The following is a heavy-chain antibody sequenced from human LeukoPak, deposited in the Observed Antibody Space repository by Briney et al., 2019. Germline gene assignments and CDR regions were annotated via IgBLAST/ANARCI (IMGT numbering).Heavy chain of an antibody. Sequence: SQTLSLTCTVSGGSISSGSYYWSWIWQPAGKGLEWIGRIYTSGSTNYNPSLKSRVTISVDTSKNQFSLKLGSVTAADTAVYYCAREGNYYDSSGPPYFQHWGQGTLVTVSS. J-gene: IGHJ1*01. D-gene: IGHD3-22*01. CDR1: GGSISSGSYY. CDR2: IYTSGST. V-gene: IGHV4-61*02. CDR3: AREGNYYDSSGPPYFQH.